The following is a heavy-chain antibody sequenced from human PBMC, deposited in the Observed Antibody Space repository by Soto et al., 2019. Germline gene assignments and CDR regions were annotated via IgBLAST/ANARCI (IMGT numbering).Heavy chain of an antibody. CDR1: GLTFSSYA. J-gene: IGHJ4*02. CDR3: AKDGTPPDYDILTPPC. V-gene: IGHV3-23*01. Sequence: QPGGSLRLSCAASGLTFSSYAMSWVRQAPGKGLEWVSAISGSGGSTYYADSVKGRFTISRDNSKNTLYLQMKSQRAEDTAVYYCAKDGTPPDYDILTPPCWGQGTLVTVSS. CDR2: ISGSGGST. D-gene: IGHD3-9*01.